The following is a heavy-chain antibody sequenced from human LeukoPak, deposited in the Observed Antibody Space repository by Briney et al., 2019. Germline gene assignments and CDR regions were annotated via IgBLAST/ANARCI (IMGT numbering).Heavy chain of an antibody. Sequence: SETLSLTCTVSGFSITCAYYWGWVRQPPGKGLEWIGGLHHSGITYYNPSLKSRVTLSVDTSKNQVSLTLRSVTAADTAVYYCVRERGYYGDSLWGQGTLVTVSS. J-gene: IGHJ4*02. CDR1: GFSITCAYY. V-gene: IGHV4-38-2*02. D-gene: IGHD4-17*01. CDR2: LHHSGIT. CDR3: VRERGYYGDSL.